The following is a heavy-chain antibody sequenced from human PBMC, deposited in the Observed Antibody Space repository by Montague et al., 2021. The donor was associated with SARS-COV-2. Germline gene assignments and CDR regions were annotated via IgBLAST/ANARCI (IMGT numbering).Heavy chain of an antibody. V-gene: IGHV4-31*03. CDR2: IYYSGST. CDR3: ARRGYYDSSGYSLLYYYYGMDV. CDR1: GASISSGRYY. D-gene: IGHD3-22*01. Sequence: TLSLTCTVSGASISSGRYYWSWIRQHPGKGLEWIGYIYYSGSTYYNPSLKSRVTISVDTSKNQFSLKLSSVTAADTAVYYCARRGYYDSSGYSLLYYYYGMDVWGQGTTVTVSS. J-gene: IGHJ6*02.